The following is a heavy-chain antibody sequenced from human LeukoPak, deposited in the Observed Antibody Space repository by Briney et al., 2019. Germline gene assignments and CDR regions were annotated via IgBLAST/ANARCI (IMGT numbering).Heavy chain of an antibody. CDR3: ARAGVGGYDIFDY. D-gene: IGHD5-12*01. CDR1: GGTFSTLP. V-gene: IGHV1-2*02. CDR2: INPNSGGT. Sequence: ASVKVSCKASGGTFSTLPFSWVRQAPGQGLGWMGWINPNSGGTNYAQKFQGRVTMTRDTSTSTAYMELSRLRSDDTAVYYCARAGVGGYDIFDYWGQGTLVTVSS. J-gene: IGHJ4*02.